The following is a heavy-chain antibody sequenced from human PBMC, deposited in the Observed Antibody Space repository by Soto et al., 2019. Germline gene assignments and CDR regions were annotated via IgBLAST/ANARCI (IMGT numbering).Heavy chain of an antibody. CDR2: IYYGGST. Sequence: QVQLQESGPGLVKPSQTLSLTCTVSGGSISSGDYYWSWIRQPPGKGLEWIGYIYYGGSTYYNPSLKSRVTISVDTSKNQFSLKLSSVTAADTAVYYCAREGAGVAGTFDYWGQGTLVTVSS. CDR1: GGSISSGDYY. CDR3: AREGAGVAGTFDY. D-gene: IGHD6-19*01. V-gene: IGHV4-30-4*01. J-gene: IGHJ4*02.